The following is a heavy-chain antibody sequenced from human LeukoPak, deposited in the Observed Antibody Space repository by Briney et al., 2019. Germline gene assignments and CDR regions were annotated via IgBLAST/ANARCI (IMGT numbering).Heavy chain of an antibody. V-gene: IGHV4-61*01. CDR1: GGSVSSGTYY. J-gene: IGHJ4*02. CDR3: ARERPDSSGFYPMYFDY. D-gene: IGHD3-22*01. Sequence: SETLSLTCTVSGGSVSSGTYYWSWIRQPPGKGLEWIGYIYYSGSTNYNPSLKSRVTISVDTSKNQFSLKLSSVTAADTAVYYRARERPDSSGFYPMYFDYWGQGTLVTVSS. CDR2: IYYSGST.